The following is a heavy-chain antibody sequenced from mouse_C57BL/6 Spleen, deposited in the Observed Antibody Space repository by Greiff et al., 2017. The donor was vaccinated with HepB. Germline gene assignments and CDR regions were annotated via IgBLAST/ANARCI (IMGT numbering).Heavy chain of an antibody. CDR3: ARKSTVVAYYYAMDY. V-gene: IGHV5-17*01. J-gene: IGHJ4*01. Sequence: EVQRVESGGGLVKPGGSLKLSCAASGFTFSDYGMHWVRQAPEKGLEWVAYISSGSSTIYYADTVKGRFPISRDNAKNTLFLQMTSLRSEDTAMYYCARKSTVVAYYYAMDYWGQGTSVTVSS. CDR2: ISSGSSTI. D-gene: IGHD1-1*01. CDR1: GFTFSDYG.